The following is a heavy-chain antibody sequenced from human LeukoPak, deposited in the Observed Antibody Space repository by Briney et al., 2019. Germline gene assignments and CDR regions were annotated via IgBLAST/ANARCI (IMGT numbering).Heavy chain of an antibody. V-gene: IGHV1-8*03. Sequence: APVKVSCKASGYPCSTYDINWVRQATGQGLEWMGWVNPNSGNTGYAQKFQGRVTITRNTSINAAYMELSSLRSEDTAVYYCARRHFYGSGSYFSFDYWGQGTLVTVSS. CDR2: VNPNSGNT. CDR3: ARRHFYGSGSYFSFDY. J-gene: IGHJ4*02. D-gene: IGHD3-10*01. CDR1: GYPCSTYD.